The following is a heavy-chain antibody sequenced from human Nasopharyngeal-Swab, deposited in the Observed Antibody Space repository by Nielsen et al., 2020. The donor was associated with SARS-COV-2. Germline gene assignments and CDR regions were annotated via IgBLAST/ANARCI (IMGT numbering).Heavy chain of an antibody. CDR1: GGTFSSYA. CDR3: ASNPYCGGDCYGAFDI. Sequence: SVKVSCKASGGTFSSYAISWVRQAPGQGLEWMGGIIPIFGTANYAQKFQGRVTITADESTGTAYMELSSLRSEDTAAYYCASNPYCGGDCYGAFDIWGQGTMVTVPS. D-gene: IGHD2-21*02. V-gene: IGHV1-69*13. CDR2: IIPIFGTA. J-gene: IGHJ3*02.